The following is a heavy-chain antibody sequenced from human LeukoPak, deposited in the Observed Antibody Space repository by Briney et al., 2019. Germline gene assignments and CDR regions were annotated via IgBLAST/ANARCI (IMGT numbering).Heavy chain of an antibody. V-gene: IGHV3-23*01. CDR1: GFSFSTDT. D-gene: IGHD5-12*01. CDR3: AKEAGYSGYDYPDY. CDR2: ISGSAYST. J-gene: IGHJ4*02. Sequence: TGGSLRLSCAASGFSFSTDTVNWVRQAPGKGLEWVSGISGSAYSTYYADSVQGRFTISRDNSKNTLYLQMNSLRAEDTAVYYCAKEAGYSGYDYPDYWGQGTLVTVSS.